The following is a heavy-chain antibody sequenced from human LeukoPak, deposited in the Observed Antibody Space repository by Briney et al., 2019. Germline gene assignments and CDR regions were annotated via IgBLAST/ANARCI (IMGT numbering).Heavy chain of an antibody. CDR1: GFTFSSYS. V-gene: IGHV3-21*01. D-gene: IGHD2/OR15-2a*01. Sequence: TGGSLRLFCAASGFTFSSYSMNWARQAPGKGLEWVSSISASPYIYYADSVKDRFTISRDDSKNSLYLQMNSLRSEDTAVYYCARGGLSMQRRDLFDIWGQGTLVTVSS. CDR2: ISASPYI. CDR3: ARGGLSMQRRDLFDI. J-gene: IGHJ3*02.